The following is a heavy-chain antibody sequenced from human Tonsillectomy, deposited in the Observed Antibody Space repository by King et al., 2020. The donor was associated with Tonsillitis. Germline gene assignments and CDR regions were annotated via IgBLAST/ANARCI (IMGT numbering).Heavy chain of an antibody. V-gene: IGHV4-31*03. CDR3: ARNRDYGDYVDF. Sequence: HVQLVESGPGLVRPSQTLSLICSVSGDSLTSGGYFWSWIRQHPDKGLEWIGSIYHSGLTYQTPSLSSRLFMSVDTSKNQFPLRLTSVTAADTAVYYCARNRDYGDYVDFWGQGTLVAVSS. J-gene: IGHJ4*02. CDR2: IYHSGLT. D-gene: IGHD4-17*01. CDR1: GDSLTSGGYF.